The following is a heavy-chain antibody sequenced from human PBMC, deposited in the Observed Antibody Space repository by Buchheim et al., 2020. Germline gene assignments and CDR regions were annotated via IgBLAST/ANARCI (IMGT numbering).Heavy chain of an antibody. CDR2: IVGSDDST. D-gene: IGHD1-1*01. J-gene: IGHJ4*02. CDR1: GFTFSSHA. CDR3: AKGGWNEN. V-gene: IGHV3-23*01. Sequence: EVQLLESGGGLVQPGGSLRLSCAASGFTFSSHAMTWVRQAPGKGLEWVSSIVGSDDSTYYADSVKGRFTISRDNSKSTRFLQMNSLRVEDTAVYYCAKGGWNENWGLGTL.